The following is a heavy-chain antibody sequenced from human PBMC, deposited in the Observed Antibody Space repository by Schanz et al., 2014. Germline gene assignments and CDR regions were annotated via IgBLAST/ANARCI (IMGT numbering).Heavy chain of an antibody. D-gene: IGHD2-2*01. Sequence: QVQLVESGGGVVQPGRSLRLSCAASGFTFSSYGMHWVRQAPGKGLEWVAVIWYDGNNKFYADSVKGRFIISRDNSKNTLDLQMNSLRDEDTAVYYCAGRCSSPRCYAHQVDYWGQGTLVTVSS. CDR3: AGRCSSPRCYAHQVDY. V-gene: IGHV3-33*01. J-gene: IGHJ4*02. CDR2: IWYDGNNK. CDR1: GFTFSSYG.